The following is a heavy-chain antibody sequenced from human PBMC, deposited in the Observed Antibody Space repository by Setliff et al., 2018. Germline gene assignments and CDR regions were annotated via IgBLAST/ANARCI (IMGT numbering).Heavy chain of an antibody. CDR3: ARFAIMGPPS. D-gene: IGHD3-16*01. J-gene: IGHJ5*02. CDR1: GYTFAGYY. Sequence: KVSFKASGYTFAGYYMHWVRQAPGQGLEWMGWINPNRGGANYAQKFQGRVTMTRDTSITTAYMELSSLRSDDTAVYYGARFAIMGPPSWGQGTLVAVSS. CDR2: INPNRGGA. V-gene: IGHV1-2*02.